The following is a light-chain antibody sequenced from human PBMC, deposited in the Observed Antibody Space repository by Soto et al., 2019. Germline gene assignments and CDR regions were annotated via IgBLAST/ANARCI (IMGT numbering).Light chain of an antibody. J-gene: IGKJ4*01. CDR2: AAS. CDR3: QQLNSYPLT. Sequence: DIQLTQSPSFLSASVGDRFTITCRASQGISSYLAWYQQKPGKAPKLLIYAASTLQSGVPSRFSGSGSGTEFTLTISSLQPEDFATYYCQQLNSYPLTFGGGTQVDI. CDR1: QGISSY. V-gene: IGKV1-9*01.